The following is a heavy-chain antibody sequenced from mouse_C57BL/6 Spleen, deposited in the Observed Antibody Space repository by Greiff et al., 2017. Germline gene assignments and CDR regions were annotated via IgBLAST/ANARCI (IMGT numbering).Heavy chain of an antibody. V-gene: IGHV1-50*01. CDR1: GYTFTSYW. Sequence: QVQLQQPGAELVKPGASVKLSCKASGYTFTSYWMQWVKQRPGQGLEWIGEIDPSDSYTNYNQKFKGKATLTVDTSSSTAYMQLSSLTSEDSAVYYCASALYDYNYWGQGTTLTVSS. CDR2: IDPSDSYT. J-gene: IGHJ2*01. D-gene: IGHD2-4*01. CDR3: ASALYDYNY.